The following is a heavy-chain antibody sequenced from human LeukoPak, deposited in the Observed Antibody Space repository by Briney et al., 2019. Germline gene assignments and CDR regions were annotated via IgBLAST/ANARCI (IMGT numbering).Heavy chain of an antibody. CDR3: VKPYHHQDASGSITTAFYFDL. CDR1: GYSISSGYY. CDR2: IYSGGST. Sequence: SETLSLTCTVSGYSISSGYYWSWIRQSPGKGLEWIGSIYSGGSTFYTPSLKSRVAISVDTSKNHFSLRLSSATAADTAVYYCVKPYHHQDASGSITTAFYFDLWGQGILVTVSS. V-gene: IGHV4-38-2*02. D-gene: IGHD1-1*01. J-gene: IGHJ4*02.